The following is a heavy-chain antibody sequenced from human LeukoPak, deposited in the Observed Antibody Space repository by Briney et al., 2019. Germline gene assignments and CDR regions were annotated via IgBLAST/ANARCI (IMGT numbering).Heavy chain of an antibody. Sequence: ASVKVSCTASGYTSTGYYMHWVRQAPGQGLEWMGWINPNSGGTNYAQKFQGRVTMTRDTSISTAYMELSRLRSDDTAVYYCARAGGYCSGGSCYSRYYFDYWGQGTLVTVSS. J-gene: IGHJ4*02. D-gene: IGHD2-15*01. V-gene: IGHV1-2*02. CDR2: INPNSGGT. CDR3: ARAGGYCSGGSCYSRYYFDY. CDR1: GYTSTGYY.